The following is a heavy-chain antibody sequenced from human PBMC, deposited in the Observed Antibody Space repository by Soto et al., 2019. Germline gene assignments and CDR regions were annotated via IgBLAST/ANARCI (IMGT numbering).Heavy chain of an antibody. CDR2: IYSGGST. CDR1: GYFVNSDTHC. CDR3: ARFVRCCSDTHCSTRADV. J-gene: IGHJ6*02. V-gene: IGHV4-61*10. Sequence: SETLSLTCTVSGYFVNSDTHCGRCSQHTAGRLVECSGVIYSGGSTYNPSLRSRVTMSVDTSKNQFSLKLTSVIVADTAVYHCARFVRCCSDTHCSTRADVWGQGITVTVSS. D-gene: IGHD2-15*01.